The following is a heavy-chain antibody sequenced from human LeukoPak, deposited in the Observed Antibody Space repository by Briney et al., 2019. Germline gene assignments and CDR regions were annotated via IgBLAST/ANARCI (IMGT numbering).Heavy chain of an antibody. J-gene: IGHJ4*02. CDR3: ARQYYDFWSPSPPQFDY. CDR1: GYSISSGYY. V-gene: IGHV4-38-2*01. CDR2: IYRSGST. D-gene: IGHD3-3*01. Sequence: PSETLSLTCAVSGYSISSGYYWGWIRQPPGEGLEWIGSIYRSGSTYYNPTLKSPVTISVHTTKNHLSLKLSSVTAADTAVYYCARQYYDFWSPSPPQFDYWGQGTLVTVSS.